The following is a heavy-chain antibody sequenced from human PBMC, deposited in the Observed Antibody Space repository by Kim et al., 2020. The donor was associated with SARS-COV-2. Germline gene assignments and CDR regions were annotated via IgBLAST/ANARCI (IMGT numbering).Heavy chain of an antibody. J-gene: IGHJ4*02. CDR3: AKGGPSSGSYSIDY. D-gene: IGHD1-26*01. Sequence: ADTLKGQFTISRDRAKNSLYLQMNSLRAEDTALYYCAKGGPSSGSYSIDYWGQGTLVTVSS. V-gene: IGHV3-9*01.